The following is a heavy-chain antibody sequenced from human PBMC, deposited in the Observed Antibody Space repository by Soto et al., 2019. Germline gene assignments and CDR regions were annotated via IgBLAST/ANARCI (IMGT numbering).Heavy chain of an antibody. Sequence: QVHLVQSGAEVKKPGASVKVSCKASGYTFTSYDINWVRQVAGQGLEWMGWMNPNSGDTAYAQEYQGRVTMSRNTSISIAYMELSSLRPADTAVYYCARGLQMLRVFGLKTYYYYYMDVWGKGTTVTLSS. CDR2: MNPNSGDT. J-gene: IGHJ6*03. CDR1: GYTFTSYD. V-gene: IGHV1-8*01. D-gene: IGHD3-10*01. CDR3: ARGLQMLRVFGLKTYYYYYMDV.